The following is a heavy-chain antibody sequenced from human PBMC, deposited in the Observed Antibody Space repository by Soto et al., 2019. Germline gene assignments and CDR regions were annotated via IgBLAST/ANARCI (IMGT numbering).Heavy chain of an antibody. V-gene: IGHV3-13*01. D-gene: IGHD2-21*02. CDR1: VFTFRIYD. CDR2: IGDAGDT. Sequence: GGSLRLGCAAGVFTFRIYDMHWVRQATGKGLDWPLLIGDAGDTCYPVSVKWRFTISRENAKNYLNLQMNSLRAGDTAVYYCSRAPTGSGGDLVYGMDFWDQGTTVTGSS. J-gene: IGHJ6*02. CDR3: SRAPTGSGGDLVYGMDF.